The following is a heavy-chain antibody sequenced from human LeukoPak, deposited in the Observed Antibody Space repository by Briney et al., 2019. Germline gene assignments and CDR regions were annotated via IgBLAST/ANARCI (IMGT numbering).Heavy chain of an antibody. CDR3: ARSIYYYDSSGPFDY. CDR2: ISSSGGTI. J-gene: IGHJ4*02. CDR1: GFTFSDYH. D-gene: IGHD3-22*01. Sequence: GGSLRLSCAASGFTFSDYHMSWIRQAPGKGLEWVSYISSSGGTIYYADSVKGRFTISRDNAKNSLYLQMNSLRAEDTAVYYCARSIYYYDSSGPFDYWGQGTLVTVSS. V-gene: IGHV3-11*01.